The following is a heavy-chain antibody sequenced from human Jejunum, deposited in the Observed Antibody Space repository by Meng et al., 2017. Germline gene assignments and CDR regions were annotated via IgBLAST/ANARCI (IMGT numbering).Heavy chain of an antibody. D-gene: IGHD3-10*01. CDR1: GFTFSSFG. CDR3: ASYNGSGSYHK. CDR2: IWYDGTK. J-gene: IGHJ4*02. Sequence: GGSLSLSCAASGFTFSSFGMHWVRQAPGKGLEWVAVIWYDGTKSYADSVKGRFTISGDNSKNALYLQMNSLRAEDTAVYYCASYNGSGSYHKWGQGPLVTVSS. V-gene: IGHV3-33*01.